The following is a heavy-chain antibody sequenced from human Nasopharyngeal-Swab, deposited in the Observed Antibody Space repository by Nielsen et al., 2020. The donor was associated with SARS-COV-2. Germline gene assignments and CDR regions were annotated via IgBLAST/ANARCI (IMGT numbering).Heavy chain of an antibody. CDR3: ARAPTNYYYYYMDV. Sequence: ASVTVSCTASGYTFTSYDINWVRQATGHGLEWMGWMNANSGNTGYAPKFQGRVTMYRNTSISPAYLELSSLRSEDTAVYDCARAPTNYYYYYMDVWGKGTTVTVSS. CDR1: GYTFTSYD. D-gene: IGHD5-24*01. J-gene: IGHJ6*03. CDR2: MNANSGNT. V-gene: IGHV1-8*01.